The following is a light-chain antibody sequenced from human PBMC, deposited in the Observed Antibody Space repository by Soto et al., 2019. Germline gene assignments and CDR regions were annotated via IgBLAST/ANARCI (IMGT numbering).Light chain of an antibody. CDR1: QSRLHSNGYHY. Sequence: DIVMTQSPLSLPVTPGEPASISCRSSQSRLHSNGYHYLVWYLQKPGQSPQLLIYLGSNRASGVPDRFSGSGSGTDFTLKISRVEAEDVLVYYCIQDLHTPPTFGPGTKVEIK. J-gene: IGKJ3*01. CDR2: LGS. CDR3: IQDLHTPPT. V-gene: IGKV2-28*01.